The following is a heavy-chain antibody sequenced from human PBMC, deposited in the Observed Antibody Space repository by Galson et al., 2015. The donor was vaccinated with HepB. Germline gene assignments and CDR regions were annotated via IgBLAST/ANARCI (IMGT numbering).Heavy chain of an antibody. CDR1: GFTFSSYG. CDR3: AGSIVPSGDSNWIDP. Sequence: SLRLSCAASGFTFSSYGMHWVRQAPGKGLEWVAVIWYDGSNKYYADSVKGRFTISRDNSKNTLYLQMNSLRAEDTAVYYCAGSIVPSGDSNWIDPWGQGTLVSVSS. CDR2: IWYDGSNK. J-gene: IGHJ5*02. D-gene: IGHD2-2*01. V-gene: IGHV3-33*08.